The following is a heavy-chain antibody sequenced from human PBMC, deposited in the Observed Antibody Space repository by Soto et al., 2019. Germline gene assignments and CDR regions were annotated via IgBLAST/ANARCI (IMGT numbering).Heavy chain of an antibody. D-gene: IGHD3-3*01. Sequence: EVQVLESGGGLVQPGGSLRLSCAGSGFTFINYAMNWVRQAPGKGLEWVSSISGGGDAAFFPDSVRGRFPISRDNSKKQVNLQMNSLGVDDTAVYYCASKILESTTRTNYWYFDLWGRGNLVTVSS. V-gene: IGHV3-23*01. CDR2: ISGGGDAA. J-gene: IGHJ2*01. CDR3: ASKILESTTRTNYWYFDL. CDR1: GFTFINYA.